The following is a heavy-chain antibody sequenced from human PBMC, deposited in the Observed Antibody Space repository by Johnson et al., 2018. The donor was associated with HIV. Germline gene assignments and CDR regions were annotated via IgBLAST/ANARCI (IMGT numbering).Heavy chain of an antibody. V-gene: IGHV3-30*03. CDR3: ARDLRSRAVDI. CDR2: TSYDGSKK. Sequence: QVQLVESGGVVVQPGGSLRLSCAASGFTFSRCGMHWVRQAPGKGLEWAAVTSYDGSKKHYADSVKGRFTVSRDNSKNTLYLQMNSLRAEDTAVYYCARDLRSRAVDIWGQGTMVTVAS. CDR1: GFTFSRCG. J-gene: IGHJ3*02. D-gene: IGHD6-19*01.